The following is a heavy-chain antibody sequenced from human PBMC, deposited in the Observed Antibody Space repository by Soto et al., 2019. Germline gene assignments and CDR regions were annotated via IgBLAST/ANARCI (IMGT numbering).Heavy chain of an antibody. J-gene: IGHJ4*02. CDR2: MNPSDGST. CDR3: ARDQARTFTLEY. CDR1: GYSITRDY. D-gene: IGHD3-16*01. V-gene: IGHV1-46*01. Sequence: DASVKVSCKASGYSITRDYMHWVRQAPGQGLEWMGIMNPSDGSTSYAQKFQGRVTMTRDTSTSTVYMELSSLTSEDTAVYYCARDQARTFTLEYWGKGTQGTV.